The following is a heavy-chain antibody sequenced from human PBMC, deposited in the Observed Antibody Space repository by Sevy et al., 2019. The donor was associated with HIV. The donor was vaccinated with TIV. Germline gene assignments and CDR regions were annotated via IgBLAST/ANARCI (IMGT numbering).Heavy chain of an antibody. V-gene: IGHV3-9*01. J-gene: IGHJ4*02. D-gene: IGHD2-21*02. CDR2: ISWNSASR. CDR1: GFKFDDYA. Sequence: GGSLRLSCAASGFKFDDYAMYWVRQVSGKGLEWVSGISWNSASRGYADSVKGRFTISRDNSRNSLYLQMRSLRAEDTALYYCVRDKALRMPVSGVTAFDYWGRGTQVTVSS. CDR3: VRDKALRMPVSGVTAFDY.